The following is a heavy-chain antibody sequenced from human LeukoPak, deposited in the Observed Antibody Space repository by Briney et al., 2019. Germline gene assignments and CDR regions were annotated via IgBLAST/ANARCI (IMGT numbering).Heavy chain of an antibody. CDR3: ARDRIVGATGDAFDI. J-gene: IGHJ3*02. Sequence: PSETLSLTCTVSGGSISSYYWSWIRQPPGKGLEWIGYIYYSGSTNYNPSLKSRVTISVDTSKNQLSLKLSSVTAADTAVYYCARDRIVGATGDAFDIWGQGTMVTVSS. CDR2: IYYSGST. D-gene: IGHD1-26*01. CDR1: GGSISSYY. V-gene: IGHV4-59*01.